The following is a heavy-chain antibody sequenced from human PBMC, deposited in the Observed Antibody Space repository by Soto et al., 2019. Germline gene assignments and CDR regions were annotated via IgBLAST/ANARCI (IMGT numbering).Heavy chain of an antibody. J-gene: IGHJ1*01. D-gene: IGHD2-21*02. V-gene: IGHV4-59*01. CDR1: GGSISNYY. CDR3: ARRDCDLPRXFAY. CDR2: IYYSGST. Sequence: SETLSLSCTVSGGSISNYYWSWIRLPPGKGLEWIGHIYYSGSTKYNPSLKSRGTISVDTSKNQFSLKLSSVTAADTAVYYCARRDCDLPRXFAYWAHRTLVTVSS.